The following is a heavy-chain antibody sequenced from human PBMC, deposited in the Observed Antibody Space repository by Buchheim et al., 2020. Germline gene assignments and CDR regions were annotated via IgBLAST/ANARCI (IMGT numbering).Heavy chain of an antibody. CDR1: GFSFSGHE. Sequence: EVFLVESGGGLVQPGGSLRLSCAASGFSFSGHEMNWVRQAPGKGLECIAYISASGGATYYIDSVQGRFTISRDNAKNSLYLQMNSLKVEDTAVYYCARDLGRDGYNPPVGWGQGTL. D-gene: IGHD5-24*01. J-gene: IGHJ4*02. CDR2: ISASGGAT. V-gene: IGHV3-48*03. CDR3: ARDLGRDGYNPPVG.